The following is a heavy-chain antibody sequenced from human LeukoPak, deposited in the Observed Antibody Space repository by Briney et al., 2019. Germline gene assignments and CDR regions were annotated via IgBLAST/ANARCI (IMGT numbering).Heavy chain of an antibody. V-gene: IGHV3-30*04. Sequence: GGSLRLSCAASGFTFSSYAMQWVRQAPGKGLEWVAVISYDGSNKYYADSVKGRFTISRDNSKNTLYLQMNSLRAEDTAVYYCASILPRAVAGTSPFDYWGQGTLVTVSS. D-gene: IGHD6-19*01. J-gene: IGHJ4*02. CDR3: ASILPRAVAGTSPFDY. CDR2: ISYDGSNK. CDR1: GFTFSSYA.